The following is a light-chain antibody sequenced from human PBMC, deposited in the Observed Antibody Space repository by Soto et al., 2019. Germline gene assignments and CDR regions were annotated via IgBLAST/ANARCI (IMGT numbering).Light chain of an antibody. CDR3: AEWDDNLSGFYV. CDR2: RNS. CDR1: ASTIGRNY. V-gene: IGLV1-47*01. Sequence: QSALTQSPSASGTPGQRVTISCSGSASTIGRNYVYWYQQLPGTAPKLLIYRNSQRPSGVPDRFSGSKSGTSASLAISGLRSEDEADYYCAEWDDNLSGFYVFGDGTKVTVL. J-gene: IGLJ1*01.